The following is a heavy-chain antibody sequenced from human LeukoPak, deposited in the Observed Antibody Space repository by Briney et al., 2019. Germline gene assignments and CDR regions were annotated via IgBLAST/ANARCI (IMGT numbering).Heavy chain of an antibody. D-gene: IGHD1-1*01. CDR2: MNPNSGNT. CDR3: ARAANWHDDDWFDP. Sequence: ASVKVSCKASGYTFTSYDINWVRQATGQGLEWMGWMNPNSGNTGYAQKFQGRVTITRNTSISTAYMELSSLRSEDTAVYYCARAANWHDDDWFDPWGQGTLVTVSS. CDR1: GYTFTSYD. J-gene: IGHJ5*02. V-gene: IGHV1-8*03.